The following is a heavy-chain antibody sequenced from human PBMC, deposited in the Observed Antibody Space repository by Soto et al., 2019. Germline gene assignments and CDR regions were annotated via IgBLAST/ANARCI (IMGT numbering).Heavy chain of an antibody. CDR2: INHSGGT. J-gene: IGHJ4*02. D-gene: IGHD6-13*01. CDR1: GGSFSGYY. CDR3: ASVDSSSWGSDY. Sequence: PSETLSLTWAVYGGSFSGYYWSWIRQPPRKGLEWIGEINHSGGTNYNPSLKSRVTISVDTSKNQFSLKLSSVTAADTAVYYCASVDSSSWGSDYWGQGTLVTVSS. V-gene: IGHV4-34*01.